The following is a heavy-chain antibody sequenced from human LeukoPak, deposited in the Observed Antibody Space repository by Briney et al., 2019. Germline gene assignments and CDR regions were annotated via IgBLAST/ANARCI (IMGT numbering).Heavy chain of an antibody. Sequence: SETLSLTCTVSGGSISGYYWSWSRHPPGKGLEWIGYIYYSGSTNYNPSLKSRVTISVDTSKNQFSLKLSSVTAADTAVYYCARSPPWFGAVIDPCGQGTLVTVSS. D-gene: IGHD3-10*01. CDR2: IYYSGST. CDR3: ARSPPWFGAVIDP. V-gene: IGHV4-59*01. J-gene: IGHJ5*02. CDR1: GGSISGYY.